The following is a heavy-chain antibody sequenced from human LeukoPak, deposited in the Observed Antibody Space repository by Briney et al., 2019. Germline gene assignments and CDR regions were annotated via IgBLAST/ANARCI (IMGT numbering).Heavy chain of an antibody. Sequence: PSQTLSLTCTVSGGSISSGDYYWSWIRQPPGKGLEWIGYIYYSGSTYYNPSLKSRVTISVDTSKNQFSLKLSSVTAADTAVYYCARHFYGGSGAFDIWGQGTMVTVSS. CDR2: IYYSGST. CDR1: GGSISSGDYY. J-gene: IGHJ3*02. V-gene: IGHV4-30-4*01. CDR3: ARHFYGGSGAFDI. D-gene: IGHD4-23*01.